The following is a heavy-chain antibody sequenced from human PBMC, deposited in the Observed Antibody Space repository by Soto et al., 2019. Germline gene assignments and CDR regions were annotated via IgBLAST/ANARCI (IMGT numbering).Heavy chain of an antibody. CDR3: ARETTSAILPASYGNWFDP. D-gene: IGHD3-9*01. Sequence: EVQLVESGGGLVKPGGSLRLSCAASGFTFSSYNMNWVRQAPGKGLEWVSSISSSSTYIYYADSVKGRFTISRDNAKNSLYLQMNSLKPEATAVYYCARETTSAILPASYGNWFDPWGQGTLVTVSS. CDR1: GFTFSSYN. V-gene: IGHV3-21*01. CDR2: ISSSSTYI. J-gene: IGHJ5*02.